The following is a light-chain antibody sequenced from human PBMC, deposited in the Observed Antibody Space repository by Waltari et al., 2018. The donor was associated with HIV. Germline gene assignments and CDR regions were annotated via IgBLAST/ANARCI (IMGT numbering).Light chain of an antibody. CDR3: QQTYSGVT. CDR1: QNIDNY. V-gene: IGKV1-39*01. J-gene: IGKJ3*01. Sequence: DVQVTQSSSSLSASVGARVTITCRASQNIDNYLNWYQQKSGGAPKLLIYAASSLQNGVPSRFSARGSGTDFTLTISSVQPEDFAIYYCQQTYSGVTFGPGTQIDVK. CDR2: AAS.